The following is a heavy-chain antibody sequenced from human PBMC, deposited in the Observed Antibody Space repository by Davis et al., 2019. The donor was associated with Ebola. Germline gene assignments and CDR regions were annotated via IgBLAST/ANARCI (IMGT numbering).Heavy chain of an antibody. V-gene: IGHV1-46*01. D-gene: IGHD5-18*01. CDR1: GYTFTSYG. CDR3: ARGRYSYGPFDY. CDR2: INPSGGST. J-gene: IGHJ4*02. Sequence: ASVKVSCKASGYTFTSYGISWVRQAPGQGLEWMGIINPSGGSTSYAQKFQGRVTMTRDTSTSTVYMELSSLRSEDTAVYYCARGRYSYGPFDYWGQGTLVTVSS.